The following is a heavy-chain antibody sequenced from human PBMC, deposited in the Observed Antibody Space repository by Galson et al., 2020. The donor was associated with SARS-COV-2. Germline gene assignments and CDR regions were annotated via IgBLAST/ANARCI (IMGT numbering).Heavy chain of an antibody. CDR3: ARGNYQLLIYGMDV. CDR2: IYYSGST. D-gene: IGHD2-2*01. Sequence: SETLSLTCTVSGGSISSGGYYWSWIRQHPGKGLEWIGYIYYSGSTYYNPSLKSRVTISVDTSKNQFSLKLSSVTAADTAVYYCARGNYQLLIYGMDVWGQGTTVTVSS. V-gene: IGHV4-31*03. J-gene: IGHJ6*02. CDR1: GGSISSGGYY.